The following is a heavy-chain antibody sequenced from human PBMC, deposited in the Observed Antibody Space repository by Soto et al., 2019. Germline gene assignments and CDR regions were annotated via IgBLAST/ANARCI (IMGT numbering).Heavy chain of an antibody. V-gene: IGHV1-69*13. J-gene: IGHJ6*02. D-gene: IGHD2-15*01. CDR3: ARRLQPSDYYYYYYGMEV. CDR1: GGTFSSYA. Sequence: GASVKVSCKASGGTFSSYAISWFRQAPGQGLEWMGGIIPIFGTANYAQKFQGRVTITADESTSTAYMEMSRLRSEDTAVYYCARRLQPSDYYYYYYGMEVWGQGTTVTVSS. CDR2: IIPIFGTA.